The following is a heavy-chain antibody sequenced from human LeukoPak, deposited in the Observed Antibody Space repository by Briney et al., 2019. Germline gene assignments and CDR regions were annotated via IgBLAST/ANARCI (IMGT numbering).Heavy chain of an antibody. J-gene: IGHJ4*02. CDR2: FDPEKGET. CDR3: ATPLGPLGLIPYYFDY. CDR1: GYTLTELA. Sequence: ASVKVSCKVSGYTLTELAMHWVRQAPGKGLEWIGGFDPEKGETIYTRQLQGRLTMTEDTSTDTAYMELHSLTSEDTAVYYCATPLGPLGLIPYYFDYWGQGTLVTVSS. V-gene: IGHV1-24*01. D-gene: IGHD2-21*01.